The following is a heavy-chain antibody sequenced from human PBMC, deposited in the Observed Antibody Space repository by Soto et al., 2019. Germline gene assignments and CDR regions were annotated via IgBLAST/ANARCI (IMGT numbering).Heavy chain of an antibody. V-gene: IGHV3-66*01. J-gene: IGHJ5*02. CDR2: IYSGGST. D-gene: IGHD2-15*01. CDR1: GFTVSSNY. CDR3: ARSPVVPDWFDP. Sequence: GGSLRLSCAASGFTVSSNYMSWVRQAPGKGLEWVSVIYSGGSTYYADSVKGRFTISRDNSKNTLYPQMNSLRAEDTAVYYCARSPVVPDWFDPWGQGTLVTVSS.